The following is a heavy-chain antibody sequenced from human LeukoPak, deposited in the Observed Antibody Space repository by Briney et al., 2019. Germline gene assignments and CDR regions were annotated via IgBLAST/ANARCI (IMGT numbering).Heavy chain of an antibody. CDR2: IYYSGST. J-gene: IGHJ4*02. CDR1: GGSIKSSSYY. D-gene: IGHD5-18*01. V-gene: IGHV4-39*07. CDR3: ASVYSYGYNRYFDY. Sequence: SETLSVTCTVSGGSIKSSSYYWGWTRQPPGDGLEWIGTIYYSGSTYYNPSLKSRVTISVDTSKNQLSLKLSSVTAADTAVYYCASVYSYGYNRYFDYWGQGTLVTVSS.